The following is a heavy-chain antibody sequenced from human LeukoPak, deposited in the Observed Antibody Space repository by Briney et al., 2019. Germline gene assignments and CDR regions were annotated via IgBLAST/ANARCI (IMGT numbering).Heavy chain of an antibody. J-gene: IGHJ4*02. CDR3: ARDKNRRWDY. CDR2: INTDGSST. CDR1: GFTFSSYW. V-gene: IGHV3-74*01. D-gene: IGHD2/OR15-2a*01. Sequence: SGGSLRLSCAASGFTFSSYWMHWVRHAPGKGLEWVSRINTDGSSTNYADSVKGRYTISRDNAKNTVYLQMNSLRAEDTAVYYCARDKNRRWDYWGQGTLVTDPS.